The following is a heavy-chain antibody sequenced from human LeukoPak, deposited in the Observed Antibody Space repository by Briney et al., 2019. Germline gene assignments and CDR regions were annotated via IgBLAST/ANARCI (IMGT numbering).Heavy chain of an antibody. CDR2: IDTSGST. CDR3: AREAGESVPAAKRGVYYYYYMDV. CDR1: GDSSSSGTYY. V-gene: IGHV4-61*02. Sequence: SETLSLTCTVSGDSSSSGTYYWSWIRQPAGKGLEWIGRIDTSGSTNYNPSLKSRVTISVDTSKNQFSLKLSSVTAADTAVYYCAREAGESVPAAKRGVYYYYYMDVWGTGTTATVSS. D-gene: IGHD2-2*01. J-gene: IGHJ6*03.